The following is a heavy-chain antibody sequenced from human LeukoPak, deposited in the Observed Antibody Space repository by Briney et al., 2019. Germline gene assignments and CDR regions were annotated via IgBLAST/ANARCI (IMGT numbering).Heavy chain of an antibody. CDR2: INHSGST. V-gene: IGHV4-34*01. J-gene: IGHJ4*02. D-gene: IGHD3-3*01. CDR3: ARGHNPASTYYDFWSGYGFDY. CDR1: GGSFSGYY. Sequence: SETLSLTCAVYGGSFSGYYWSWIRQPPGKGLEWIGEINHSGSTSYNPSLKSRVTISVDTSKNQFSLKLSSVTAADTAVYYCARGHNPASTYYDFWSGYGFDYWGQGTLVTVSS.